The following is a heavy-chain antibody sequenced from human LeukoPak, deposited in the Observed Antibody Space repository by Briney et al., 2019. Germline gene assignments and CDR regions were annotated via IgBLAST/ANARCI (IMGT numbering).Heavy chain of an antibody. V-gene: IGHV3-30*02. CDR2: IRYDGTNK. J-gene: IGHJ4*02. Sequence: GGSLRLSCAASGFTFSSYGMHWVRQAPGKGLEWVTFIRYDGTNKYYADSVKGRFTISRDNSKNTLYLQMNSLRAEDTAVYYCARGKGWSDYWGQGTLVAVSS. CDR3: ARGKGWSDY. D-gene: IGHD6-19*01. CDR1: GFTFSSYG.